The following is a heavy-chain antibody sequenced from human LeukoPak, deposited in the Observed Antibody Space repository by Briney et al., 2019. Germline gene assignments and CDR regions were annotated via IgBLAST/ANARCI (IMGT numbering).Heavy chain of an antibody. CDR2: IDSETYGNTI. Sequence: SGGSLSLSCAASGFTISGYSLNWVRQPPGKGLEWLSYIDSETYGNTIYYPPTVKGRFTISRDNAKNSLYLQMDGLRDEDTAVYYCARDRDYAFDYWGQGTLVTVSS. J-gene: IGHJ4*02. D-gene: IGHD4-17*01. V-gene: IGHV3-48*02. CDR1: GFTISGYS. CDR3: ARDRDYAFDY.